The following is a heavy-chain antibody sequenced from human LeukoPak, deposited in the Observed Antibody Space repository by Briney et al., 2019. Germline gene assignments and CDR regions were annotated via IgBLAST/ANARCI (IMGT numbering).Heavy chain of an antibody. J-gene: IGHJ4*02. V-gene: IGHV3-23*01. CDR2: ISGSGAST. CDR1: GFTFSSYG. Sequence: PGGSLRLSCAASGFTFSSYGMIWVRQAPGRGLEWVSAISGSGASTYYADSVKGRFTISRDNSRNTLYLQMNSLRAEDTAVYYCARQVGPDYWGQGTLVSVSS. CDR3: ARQVGPDY. D-gene: IGHD1-26*01.